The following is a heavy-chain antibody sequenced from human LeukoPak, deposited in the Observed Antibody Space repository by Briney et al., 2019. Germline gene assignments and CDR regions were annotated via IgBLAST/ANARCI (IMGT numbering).Heavy chain of an antibody. D-gene: IGHD3-22*01. CDR3: ARRTDYDSSGYYFDY. J-gene: IGHJ4*02. Sequence: GGSLRLSCAASGFTVSSNYMSWVRQAPGKGLEWVSVIYSGGSTYYADSVKGRFTISRDNSKNTLYLQMNSPRAEDTAVYYCARRTDYDSSGYYFDYWGQGTLVTVSS. CDR2: IYSGGST. V-gene: IGHV3-53*01. CDR1: GFTVSSNY.